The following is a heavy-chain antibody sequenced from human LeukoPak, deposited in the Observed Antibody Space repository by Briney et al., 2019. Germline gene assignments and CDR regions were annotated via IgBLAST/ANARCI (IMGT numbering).Heavy chain of an antibody. D-gene: IGHD1-7*01. J-gene: IGHJ3*02. V-gene: IGHV3-23*01. CDR2: ISGSGGST. Sequence: GGSLRLSCAASGFTFSSYAMSWVRQAPGKGLEWVSAISGSGGSTYYADSVKGRFTISRDNSKNSLYLQMNSLRAEDTAVYYCAGDPELLGAFDIWGQGTMVTVSS. CDR3: AGDPELLGAFDI. CDR1: GFTFSSYA.